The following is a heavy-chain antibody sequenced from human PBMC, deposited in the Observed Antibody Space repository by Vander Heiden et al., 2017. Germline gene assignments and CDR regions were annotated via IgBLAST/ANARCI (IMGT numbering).Heavy chain of an antibody. D-gene: IGHD5-18*01. Sequence: QLQLQEFGSGLLKPSQTLSLTCAVSGGSTSSGGYSWSWIRQPPGKGLEWIGYIYHSGSTYYNPSLKSRVTISVDRSKNQCSLKLSSVTAADTAVYYCASQEYSYGYYYGMDVWGQGTTVTVSS. CDR3: ASQEYSYGYYYGMDV. CDR1: GGSTSSGGYS. J-gene: IGHJ6*02. CDR2: IYHSGST. V-gene: IGHV4-30-2*01.